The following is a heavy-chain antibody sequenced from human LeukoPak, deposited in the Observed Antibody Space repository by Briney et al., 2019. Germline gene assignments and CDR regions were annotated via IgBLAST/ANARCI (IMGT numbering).Heavy chain of an antibody. J-gene: IGHJ6*03. Sequence: KPGGSLRLSCAASGFTFSDYYMSWIRQAPGKGLEWISYISSSGDTIFYADSVKGRFTISRDNFKNTLYLQMNSLRPEDSAVYYCAKEGRYLTGPYYYYYMDVWGKGTTVTVSS. CDR3: AKEGRYLTGPYYYYYMDV. CDR2: ISSSGDTI. D-gene: IGHD1-14*01. V-gene: IGHV3-11*04. CDR1: GFTFSDYY.